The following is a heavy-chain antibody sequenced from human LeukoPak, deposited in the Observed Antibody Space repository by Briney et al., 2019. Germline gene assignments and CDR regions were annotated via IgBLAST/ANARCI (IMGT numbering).Heavy chain of an antibody. CDR2: IVGSGGST. Sequence: GASLRLSCAASGFTFTNYAMSWVRQAPGKGLEWVSAIVGSGGSTYYADSVKGRFTISRDNPKNTLYLQMNSLRAEDTAVYYCAKWGDYDILTGYYDSDYWGQGTLVTVSS. CDR1: GFTFTNYA. D-gene: IGHD3-9*01. V-gene: IGHV3-23*01. CDR3: AKWGDYDILTGYYDSDY. J-gene: IGHJ4*02.